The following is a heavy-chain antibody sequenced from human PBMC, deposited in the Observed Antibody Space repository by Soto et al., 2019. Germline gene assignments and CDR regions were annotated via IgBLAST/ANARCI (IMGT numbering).Heavy chain of an antibody. CDR1: GDSISSGSY. V-gene: IGHV4-38-2*02. CDR2: IYHGGTT. Sequence: PSETLSLTCTVSGDSISSGSYWGFIRQPPGEGPEWIASIYHGGTTFYNPSLKSRISISVDTYKNQFSLRLTSVTAADTATYYCARVHVMVVAGSTFDYWGPGTLVTVSS. CDR3: ARVHVMVVAGSTFDY. J-gene: IGHJ4*03. D-gene: IGHD6-19*01.